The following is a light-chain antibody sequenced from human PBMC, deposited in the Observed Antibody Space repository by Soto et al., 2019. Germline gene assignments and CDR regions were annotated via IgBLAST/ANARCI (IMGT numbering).Light chain of an antibody. CDR3: QQRSNWPPGT. CDR1: QSVSSSY. Sequence: EVVLTKSPCTLSLSPGEGATLSCRAIQSVSSSYIAWYQQRPGQAPSLLIYDASNRATGIPARFSGSGSGTDFTLTISSLEPEDFAVYYCQQRSNWPPGTFGQGTKVDI. V-gene: IGKV3-11*01. J-gene: IGKJ1*01. CDR2: DAS.